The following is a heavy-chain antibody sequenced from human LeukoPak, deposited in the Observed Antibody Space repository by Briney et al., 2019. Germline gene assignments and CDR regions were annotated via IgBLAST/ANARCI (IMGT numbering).Heavy chain of an antibody. V-gene: IGHV4-39*07. J-gene: IGHJ4*02. CDR1: GASITNSPNY. D-gene: IGHD3-16*02. Sequence: PSETLSLTCTVSGASITNSPNYWGWIRQTPEKGLEWIGTMSYSGDTYYSPSLKSRVTISGDTSKNQFSLKLTSVTTADTAVYYCARIIGYVWGNSRTSDYWGQGTLVTISS. CDR2: MSYSGDT. CDR3: ARIIGYVWGNSRTSDY.